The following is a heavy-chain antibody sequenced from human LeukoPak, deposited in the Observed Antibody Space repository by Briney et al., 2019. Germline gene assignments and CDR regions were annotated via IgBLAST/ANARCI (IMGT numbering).Heavy chain of an antibody. Sequence: GGSLRLSCAASGFSFSSFWMSWVRQAPGKGLEWVADIKEEGRTTYYVDSVKGRSTISRDNAKNTLYLQMNSLRAEDTAVYYCARDQGGYDYPPDYWGQGTLVIVSS. V-gene: IGHV3-7*04. J-gene: IGHJ4*02. D-gene: IGHD5-12*01. CDR1: GFSFSSFW. CDR2: IKEEGRTT. CDR3: ARDQGGYDYPPDY.